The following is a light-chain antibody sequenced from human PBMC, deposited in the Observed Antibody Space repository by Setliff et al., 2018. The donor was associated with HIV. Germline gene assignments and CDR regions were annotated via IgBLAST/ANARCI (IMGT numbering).Light chain of an antibody. V-gene: IGLV2-23*02. CDR3: SSYAAGNTFV. Sequence: QSVLTQPASVSGSPEQSITISCTGTSSDVGSYNLVSWYQQHPGKAPKLIISEVTKRPSGISSRFSGSKSGNTASLTISGLQAEDEADYYCSSYAAGNTFVFGTGTKVTVL. J-gene: IGLJ1*01. CDR1: SSDVGSYNL. CDR2: EVT.